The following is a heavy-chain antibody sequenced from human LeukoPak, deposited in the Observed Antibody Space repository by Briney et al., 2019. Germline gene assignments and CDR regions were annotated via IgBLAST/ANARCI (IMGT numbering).Heavy chain of an antibody. CDR1: GGSFSGYY. CDR3: ARGRWGTIFGVTVPYDYYYMDV. CDR2: INHSGST. V-gene: IGHV4-34*01. D-gene: IGHD3-3*01. Sequence: KPSETLSLMCAVYGGSFSGYYWSWIRQPPGKGLEWIGEINHSGSTNYNPSLKSRVTISVDTSKNQFSLKLSSVTAADTAVYYCARGRWGTIFGVTVPYDYYYMDVWGKGTTVTVSS. J-gene: IGHJ6*03.